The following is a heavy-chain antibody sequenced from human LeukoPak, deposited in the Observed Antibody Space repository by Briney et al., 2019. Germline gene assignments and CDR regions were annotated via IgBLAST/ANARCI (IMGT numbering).Heavy chain of an antibody. CDR3: ARPYGDYYYYYYMDV. V-gene: IGHV3-48*03. J-gene: IGHJ6*03. Sequence: GGSLRLSCAASGFTFSSYEMNWVRQAPGKGLEWVSYISSSGSTIYYADSVKGRFTISRDNAKNSLYLQMNSLRAEDTAVCYCARPYGDYYYYYYMDVWGKGTTVTVSS. D-gene: IGHD4-17*01. CDR1: GFTFSSYE. CDR2: ISSSGSTI.